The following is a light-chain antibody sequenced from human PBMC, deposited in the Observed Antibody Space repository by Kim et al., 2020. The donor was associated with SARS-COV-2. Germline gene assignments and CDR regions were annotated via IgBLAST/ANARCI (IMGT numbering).Light chain of an antibody. V-gene: IGLV2-14*03. J-gene: IGLJ3*02. CDR2: DVS. Sequence: QSITISCTGNSSDVGGYNYVSWYQQHPGKAPKLMIYDVSNRPSGVSNRFSGSKSGNTASLTISGLQAEDEADYYCSSYTTSSTNWVFGGGTQLTVL. CDR3: SSYTTSSTNWV. CDR1: SSDVGGYNY.